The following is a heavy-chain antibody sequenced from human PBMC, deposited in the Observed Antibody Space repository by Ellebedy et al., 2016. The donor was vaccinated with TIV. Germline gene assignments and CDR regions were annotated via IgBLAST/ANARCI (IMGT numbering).Heavy chain of an antibody. CDR2: ISYDGSNE. CDR3: ARDMSTRVTVFGVVTEELEY. Sequence: GESLKISCAASGFTFNTYSMHWVRQAPGKGLEWVALISYDGSNEFYADSVKGRFTISRDNSRSTLYLQMNSLRAEDTAVYYCARDMSTRVTVFGVVTEELEYWGQGALVAVSS. D-gene: IGHD3-3*01. V-gene: IGHV3-30-3*01. J-gene: IGHJ4*02. CDR1: GFTFNTYS.